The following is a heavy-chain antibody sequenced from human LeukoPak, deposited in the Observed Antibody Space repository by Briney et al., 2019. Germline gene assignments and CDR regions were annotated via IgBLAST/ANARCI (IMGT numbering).Heavy chain of an antibody. D-gene: IGHD3-22*01. CDR2: INHSGST. J-gene: IGHJ4*02. V-gene: IGHV4-34*01. CDR3: ARVTDSSGYYSLGFDY. CDR1: GGSFSGYY. Sequence: PSETLSLTCAVYGGSFSGYYWSWIRQPPGKGLEWIGEINHSGSTNYNPSLKSRVTISVDTSKNQFSLKLSSVTAADTAVYYCARVTDSSGYYSLGFDYWGQGTLVTVSS.